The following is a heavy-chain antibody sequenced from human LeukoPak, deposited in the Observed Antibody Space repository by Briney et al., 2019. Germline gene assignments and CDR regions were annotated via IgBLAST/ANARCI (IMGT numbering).Heavy chain of an antibody. V-gene: IGHV4-34*01. J-gene: IGHJ6*03. D-gene: IGHD3-9*01. CDR1: ADSFSGYS. CDR3: VRTYEILSSTAFYHYLFYMDI. CDR2: INHGGRA. Sequence: SETLSLTCAVYADSFSGYSWSWIRQSPGRGLEWIGEINHGGRANYNPSLKSRVTMSVDTSKNQFSLKVTSLTAADTAIYYCVRTYEILSSTAFYHYLFYMDIWGKGTPVTISS.